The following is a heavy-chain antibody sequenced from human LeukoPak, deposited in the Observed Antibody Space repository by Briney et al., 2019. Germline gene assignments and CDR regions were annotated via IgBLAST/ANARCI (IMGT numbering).Heavy chain of an antibody. CDR1: GFAFSSYA. V-gene: IGHV3-23*01. CDR2: ISGSGGST. Sequence: GGSLRLSCAASGFAFSSYAMSWVRQAPGKGLEWVSIISGSGGSTNYADSVKGRFTISRDNSKNTLYLQMNSLRAEDTAVYYCAKPYYGSGSYYGFNYYAFDYWGQGTLVTVSS. J-gene: IGHJ4*02. CDR3: AKPYYGSGSYYGFNYYAFDY. D-gene: IGHD3-10*01.